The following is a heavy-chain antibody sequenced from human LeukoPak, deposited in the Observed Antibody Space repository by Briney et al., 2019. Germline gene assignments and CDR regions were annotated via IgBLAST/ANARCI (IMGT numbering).Heavy chain of an antibody. CDR1: GYTFTTYA. V-gene: IGHV7-4-1*02. Sequence: ASVKVSCKASGYTFTTYAMNWVRQAPGQGLEWMGWINTNTGNPTYAQGFTGRFVFSLDTSVSTAYLQISSLKAEDTAVYYCAREGGLYSSSSSWGLFDYWGQGTLVTVSS. D-gene: IGHD6-6*01. J-gene: IGHJ4*02. CDR2: INTNTGNP. CDR3: AREGGLYSSSSSWGLFDY.